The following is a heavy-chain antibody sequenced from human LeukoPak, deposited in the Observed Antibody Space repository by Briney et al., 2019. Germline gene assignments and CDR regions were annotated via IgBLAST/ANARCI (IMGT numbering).Heavy chain of an antibody. CDR2: TYSGGRT. CDR3: ARVYYGSGSLHYYYYYMDV. V-gene: IGHV3-53*01. Sequence: GGSLRLSCAASGLTVSTNYITWVRQAPGKGLEWVSVTYSGGRTYYADSVKGRFTISRDNSKNALNLQMHNLRAEDTAVYYCARVYYGSGSLHYYYYYMDVWGKGTTVTISS. CDR1: GLTVSTNY. D-gene: IGHD3-10*01. J-gene: IGHJ6*03.